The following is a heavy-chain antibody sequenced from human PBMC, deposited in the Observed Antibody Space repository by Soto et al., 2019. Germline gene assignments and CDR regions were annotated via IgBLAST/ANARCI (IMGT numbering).Heavy chain of an antibody. CDR1: VYTFTSYG. D-gene: IGHD4-17*01. CDR2: ISAYNGNT. V-gene: IGHV1-18*01. Sequence: QVQLVQSGAEVKKPGASVKVSCKASVYTFTSYGISWVRHAPGQGLEWMGWISAYNGNTNYAQKLQGRDTMTTDTSESTAYMELRRVRSDDTAVYYCARGDLLSVTTGNYFDYWGQGTLGHGSS. CDR3: ARGDLLSVTTGNYFDY. J-gene: IGHJ4*02.